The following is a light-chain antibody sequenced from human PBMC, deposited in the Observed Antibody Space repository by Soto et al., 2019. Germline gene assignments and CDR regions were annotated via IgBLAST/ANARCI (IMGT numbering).Light chain of an antibody. CDR1: QSISTY. Sequence: IQMTQSPSSLSASVGDRVTITCRAGQSISTYLNWYQQKPGKAPKLLIYAASSLQSGLPSRFSGSGSGTDFTLTISNLPPDDVATYYCQQSTGIPDTFGQGSKLEIK. CDR2: AAS. CDR3: QQSTGIPDT. V-gene: IGKV1-39*01. J-gene: IGKJ2*01.